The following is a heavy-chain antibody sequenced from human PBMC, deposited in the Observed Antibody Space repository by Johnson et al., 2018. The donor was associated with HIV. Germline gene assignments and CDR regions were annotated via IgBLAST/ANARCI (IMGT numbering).Heavy chain of an antibody. CDR1: GFTFSDYY. CDR2: ISSSGSTI. CDR3: ERERHYYGSVRPRERQGDAFDI. J-gene: IGHJ3*02. Sequence: QVQLVESGGGLVKPGGSLRLSCAASGFTFSDYYMSWIRQAPGKGLEWVSYISSSGSTIYYADSVKGRFTISRDNAKNSLYLQMNSLRAEDTAVYFCERERHYYGSVRPRERQGDAFDIWGQGTMVTVAS. D-gene: IGHD3-10*01. V-gene: IGHV3-11*04.